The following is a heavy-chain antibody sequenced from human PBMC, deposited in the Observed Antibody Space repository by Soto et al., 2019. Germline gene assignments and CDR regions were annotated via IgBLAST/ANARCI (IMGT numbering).Heavy chain of an antibody. Sequence: ASVKVSCKASGYTFTSYDINWVRQATGQGPEWMGWMNPNSGNTGYAQKFQGRVTMTRNTSISTAYMELSSLRSEDTAVYYCARRGSVLPYYYYGMDVWGQGTTVTVSS. J-gene: IGHJ6*02. CDR1: GYTFTSYD. CDR3: ARRGSVLPYYYYGMDV. V-gene: IGHV1-8*01. D-gene: IGHD3-10*01. CDR2: MNPNSGNT.